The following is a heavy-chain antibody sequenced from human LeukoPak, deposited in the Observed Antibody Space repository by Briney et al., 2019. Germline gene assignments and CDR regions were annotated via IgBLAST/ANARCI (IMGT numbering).Heavy chain of an antibody. CDR3: VTASFDY. D-gene: IGHD5-18*01. V-gene: IGHV3-66*01. CDR2: IYSGGST. J-gene: IGHJ4*02. Sequence: GGSLRLSCAASGFTVSSNYMSWVCHAPGTGLEWVSVIYSGGSTNYADSVKGRFTISRDNSKNTMYLQMNSLRAEDTAVYYCVTASFDYWGQGTLVTVSS. CDR1: GFTVSSNY.